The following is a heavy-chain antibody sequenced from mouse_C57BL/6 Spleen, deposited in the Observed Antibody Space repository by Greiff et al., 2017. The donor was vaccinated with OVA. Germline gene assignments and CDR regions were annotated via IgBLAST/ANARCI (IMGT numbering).Heavy chain of an antibody. D-gene: IGHD2-1*01. CDR3: AMIYYGNYDAMDY. Sequence: QVQLKESGPGLVAPSQSLSITCTVSGFSLTSYGVDWVRQSPGKGLEWLGVIWGVGSTNYNSALKSRLSISKDNSKSQVFLKMNSLQTDDTAMYYCAMIYYGNYDAMDYWGQGTSVTVSS. CDR1: GFSLTSYG. J-gene: IGHJ4*01. V-gene: IGHV2-6*01. CDR2: IWGVGST.